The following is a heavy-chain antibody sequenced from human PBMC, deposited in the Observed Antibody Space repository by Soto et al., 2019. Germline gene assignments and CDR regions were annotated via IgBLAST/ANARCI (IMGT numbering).Heavy chain of an antibody. CDR2: ISGSGCST. D-gene: IGHD5-18*01. J-gene: IGHJ6*02. CDR3: AKEDTAMDHYYYYGMDV. V-gene: IGHV3-23*01. CDR1: GFTFSSYA. Sequence: GGSLRLSCAASGFTFSSYAMSWVRQAPGKGLEWVSAISGSGCSTYYADSVKGRFTISRDNSKNTLYLQMNSLRAEDTAVFYFAKEDTAMDHYYYYGMDVWGQGTTVTVSS.